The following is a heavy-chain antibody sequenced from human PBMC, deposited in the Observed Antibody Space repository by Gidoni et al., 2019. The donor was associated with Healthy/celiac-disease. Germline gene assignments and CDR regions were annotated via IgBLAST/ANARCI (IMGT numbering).Heavy chain of an antibody. Sequence: EVQLVESGGGLVQPGGSLRLSCAASGFTVSSNYMSWVRQAPGKGLEWVSVIYSGGSTYYADSVKGRFTISRDNSKNTLYLQMNSLRAEDTAVYYCAREGDYYDSSGYSQPFDYWGQGTLVTVSS. J-gene: IGHJ4*02. V-gene: IGHV3-66*02. CDR2: IYSGGST. D-gene: IGHD3-22*01. CDR1: GFTVSSNY. CDR3: AREGDYYDSSGYSQPFDY.